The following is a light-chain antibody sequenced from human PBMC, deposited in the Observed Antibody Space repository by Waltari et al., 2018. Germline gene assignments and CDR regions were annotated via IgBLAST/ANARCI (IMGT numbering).Light chain of an antibody. Sequence: EIVLTQSPGTLSLSPGERATLSCWASQRVGRSLAWYQQKRGQAPRLLIYGASTRATGIPDMFSGSGSGTDFSLTISRLDPEDFAVYYCQHYVRLPVTFGQGTKVEI. CDR3: QHYVRLPVT. CDR1: QRVGRS. V-gene: IGKV3-20*01. J-gene: IGKJ1*01. CDR2: GAS.